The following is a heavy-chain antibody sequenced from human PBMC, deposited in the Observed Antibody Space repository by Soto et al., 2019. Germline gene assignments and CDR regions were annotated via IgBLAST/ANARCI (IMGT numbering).Heavy chain of an antibody. V-gene: IGHV3-20*04. D-gene: IGHD4-4*01. Sequence: GGSLRLSCAASGFTFDDYGMSWVRQAPGKGLEWVSGINWNGGSTGYADSVKGRFTISRDNAKNSLYLQMNSLRAEDTALYYCARDHRGGVNDYSSDYWGQGTLVTVSS. CDR3: ARDHRGGVNDYSSDY. J-gene: IGHJ4*02. CDR1: GFTFDDYG. CDR2: INWNGGST.